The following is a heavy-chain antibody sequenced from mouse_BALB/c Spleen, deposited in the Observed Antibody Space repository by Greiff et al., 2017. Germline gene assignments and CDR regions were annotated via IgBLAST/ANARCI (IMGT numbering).Heavy chain of an antibody. Sequence: VQLQQSGAELVRPGALVKLSCKASGFNIKDYYMHWVKQRPEQGLEWIGWIDPENGNTIYDPKFQGKASITADTSSNTAYLQLSSPTSEDTAVYYCARSVYYGNYLDYWGQGTTLTVSS. CDR1: GFNIKDYY. CDR2: IDPENGNT. CDR3: ARSVYYGNYLDY. J-gene: IGHJ2*01. D-gene: IGHD2-1*01. V-gene: IGHV14-1*02.